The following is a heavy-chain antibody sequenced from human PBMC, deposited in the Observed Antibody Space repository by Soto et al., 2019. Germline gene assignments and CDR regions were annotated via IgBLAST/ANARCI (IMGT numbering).Heavy chain of an antibody. CDR2: IYYSGST. CDR1: GGSISSSSYY. CDR3: ARRIVVVTIFGVVIESDDAFDI. J-gene: IGHJ3*02. V-gene: IGHV4-39*01. D-gene: IGHD3-3*01. Sequence: PSETLSLTCTVSGGSISSSSYYWGWIRQPPGKGLEWIGSIYYSGSTYYNPSLKSRVTISVDTSKNQFSLKLSPVTAADTAVYYCARRIVVVTIFGVVIESDDAFDIWGQGTMVTVSS.